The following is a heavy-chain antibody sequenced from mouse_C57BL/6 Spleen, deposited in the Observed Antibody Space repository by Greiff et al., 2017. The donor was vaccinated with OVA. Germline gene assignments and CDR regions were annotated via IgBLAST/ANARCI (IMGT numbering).Heavy chain of an antibody. D-gene: IGHD1-1*01. Sequence: VQLQQSGAELVMPGASVKLSCKASGYTFTSYWMHWVKQRPGQGLEWIGEIDPSDSYTNYNQKFKGKSTLTVDKSSSTAYMQLSSLTSEDSAVYYCARSNYYGSSRFDYWGQGTTLTVSS. CDR3: ARSNYYGSSRFDY. CDR1: GYTFTSYW. V-gene: IGHV1-69*01. CDR2: IDPSDSYT. J-gene: IGHJ2*01.